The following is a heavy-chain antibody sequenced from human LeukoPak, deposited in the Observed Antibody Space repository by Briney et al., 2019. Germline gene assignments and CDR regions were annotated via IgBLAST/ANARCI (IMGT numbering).Heavy chain of an antibody. V-gene: IGHV3-53*01. CDR3: ARDPPLWFGEDNGMDV. J-gene: IGHJ6*02. D-gene: IGHD3-10*01. CDR2: IYSGGST. Sequence: GGSLRLSCAASGFTVSSNYMSWVRQAPGKGLEWVSVIYSGGSTYYADSVKGRFTISRDNSKNTLYLQMNSLRAEDTAVYYCARDPPLWFGEDNGMDVWGQGTTVTVSS. CDR1: GFTVSSNY.